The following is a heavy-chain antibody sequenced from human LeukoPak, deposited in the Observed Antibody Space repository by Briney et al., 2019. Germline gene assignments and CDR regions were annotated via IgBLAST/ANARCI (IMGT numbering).Heavy chain of an antibody. CDR2: IYHSGST. CDR1: GGSISSSSYY. CDR3: AREDYGDYSYYYYMDV. Sequence: PSETLSLTCSVSGGSISSSSYYWGWIRQPPGKGLEWIGSIYHSGSTYYNPSLKSRVTISVDTSKNQFSLKLSSVTAADTAVYYCAREDYGDYSYYYYMDVWGKGTTVTVSS. D-gene: IGHD4-17*01. J-gene: IGHJ6*03. V-gene: IGHV4-39*07.